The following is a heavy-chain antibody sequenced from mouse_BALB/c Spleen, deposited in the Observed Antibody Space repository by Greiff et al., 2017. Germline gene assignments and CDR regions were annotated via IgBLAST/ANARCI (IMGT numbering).Heavy chain of an antibody. Sequence: QVQLQQSGPGLVAPSQSLSITCTVSGFSLTGYGVNWVRQPPGKGLEWLGMIWGDGSTDYNSALKSRLSISKDNSKSQVFLKMNSLQTDDTARYYCARDMITTDYAMDYWGQGTSVTVSS. CDR3: ARDMITTDYAMDY. CDR2: IWGDGST. J-gene: IGHJ4*01. D-gene: IGHD2-4*01. V-gene: IGHV2-6-7*01. CDR1: GFSLTGYG.